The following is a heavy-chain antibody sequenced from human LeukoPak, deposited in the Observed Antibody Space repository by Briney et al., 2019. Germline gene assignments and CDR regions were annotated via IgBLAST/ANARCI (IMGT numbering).Heavy chain of an antibody. D-gene: IGHD3-9*01. Sequence: SGGSLRLSCAASGFTFSSYAMHWVRQAPGKGLEWVAVISYDGSNKYYADSVKGRFTISRDNSKNTLYLQMNSLRAEDTAVYYCARETLGGRYFDWLFTQFDYWGQGTLVTVSS. V-gene: IGHV3-30-3*01. CDR1: GFTFSSYA. CDR2: ISYDGSNK. CDR3: ARETLGGRYFDWLFTQFDY. J-gene: IGHJ4*02.